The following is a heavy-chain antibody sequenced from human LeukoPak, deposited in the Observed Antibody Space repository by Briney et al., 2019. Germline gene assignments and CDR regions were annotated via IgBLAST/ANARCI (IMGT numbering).Heavy chain of an antibody. CDR1: GFTFSSYW. CDR3: ARWAFEDTATVAGRERNGFLELDGFDY. Sequence: PGGSLRLSCAASGFTFSSYWMHWVRQAPGKGLVWVSRINSDGSSTSYADSVKGRFTISRDNAKNTLYLQMNSLRAEDTAVYYCARWAFEDTATVAGRERNGFLELDGFDYWGQGTLVTVSS. V-gene: IGHV3-74*01. CDR2: INSDGSST. J-gene: IGHJ4*02. D-gene: IGHD6-19*01.